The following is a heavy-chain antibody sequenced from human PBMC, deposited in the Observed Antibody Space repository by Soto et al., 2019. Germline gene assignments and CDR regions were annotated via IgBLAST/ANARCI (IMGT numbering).Heavy chain of an antibody. V-gene: IGHV4-30-4*01. Sequence: SETLSLTCTVSGGSISSGDYYWSWIRQPPGKGLEWIGYIYYSGSTYYNPSLKSRVTISVDTSKNQFSLKLSSVTAADTAVYYCARVNQLVGSSVFYYYCGMDVSGQGTTVTVSS. CDR2: IYYSGST. CDR3: ARVNQLVGSSVFYYYCGMDV. D-gene: IGHD6-6*01. J-gene: IGHJ6*02. CDR1: GGSISSGDYY.